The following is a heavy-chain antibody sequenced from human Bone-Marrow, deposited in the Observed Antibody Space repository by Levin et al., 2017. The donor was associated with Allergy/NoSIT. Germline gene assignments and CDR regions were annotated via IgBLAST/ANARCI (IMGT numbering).Heavy chain of an antibody. Sequence: GESLKISCAASGFAFSDAWMSWVRQAPGKGLEWVGRTKSKTDGGTTDYAAPVKGRFTISRDDSKTTLFLQMNSLKTEDTAGYYCTTFATGTSLFHWGQGTLVTVSS. CDR1: GFAFSDAW. CDR2: TKSKTDGGTT. V-gene: IGHV3-15*01. CDR3: TTFATGTSLFH. D-gene: IGHD4-23*01. J-gene: IGHJ4*02.